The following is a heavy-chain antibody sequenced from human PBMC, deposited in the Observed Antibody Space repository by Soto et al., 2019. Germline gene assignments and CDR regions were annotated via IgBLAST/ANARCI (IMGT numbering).Heavy chain of an antibody. D-gene: IGHD6-19*01. CDR3: ARDPGIAVAAGGYYYYGMDV. CDR2: TYYRSKWYN. CDR1: GDSVSSNSAA. Sequence: SQTLSLTCAISGDSVSSNSAAWNWIGQSPSRGLEWLGRTYYRSKWYNDYAVSVKSRITINPDTSKNQFSLQLNSVTPEDTAVYYCARDPGIAVAAGGYYYYGMDVWGQGTTVTVSS. V-gene: IGHV6-1*01. J-gene: IGHJ6*02.